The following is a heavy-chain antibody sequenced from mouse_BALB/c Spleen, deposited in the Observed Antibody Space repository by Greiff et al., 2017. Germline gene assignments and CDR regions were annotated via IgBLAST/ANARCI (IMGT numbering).Heavy chain of an antibody. V-gene: IGHV5-6-5*01. J-gene: IGHJ2*01. CDR2: ISSGGST. CDR1: GFTFSSYA. CDR3: ARDATTARSYFDY. D-gene: IGHD1-2*01. Sequence: EVKLVESGGGLVKPGGSLKLSCAASGFTFSSYAMSWVRQTPEKRLEWVASISSGGSTYYPDSVKGRFTISRDNARNILYLQMSSLRSEDTAMYYCARDATTARSYFDYWGQGTTLIVSS.